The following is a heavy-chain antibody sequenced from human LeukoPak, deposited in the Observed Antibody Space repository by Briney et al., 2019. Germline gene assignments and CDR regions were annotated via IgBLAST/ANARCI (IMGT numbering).Heavy chain of an antibody. V-gene: IGHV3-11*01. CDR2: ISSSGSTI. Sequence: PGGSLRLSCAASGFTFSDYYMSWIRQAPGRGLEWVSYISSSGSTIYYADSVKGRFTISRDNAKNSLYLQMNSLRAEDTAVYYCARWIAARPLRYFDLWGRGTLVTVSS. CDR3: ARWIAARPLRYFDL. CDR1: GFTFSDYY. J-gene: IGHJ2*01. D-gene: IGHD6-6*01.